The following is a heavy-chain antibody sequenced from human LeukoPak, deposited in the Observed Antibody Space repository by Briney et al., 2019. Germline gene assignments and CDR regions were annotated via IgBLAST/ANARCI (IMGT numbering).Heavy chain of an antibody. CDR1: GLTFSSYS. D-gene: IGHD1-26*01. V-gene: IGHV3-48*02. CDR3: TPHRDGSYPFDY. J-gene: IGHJ4*02. CDR2: ISSSSSTI. Sequence: GGSLRLSCAASGLTFSSYSMNWVRQAPGKGLEWVSHISSSSSTIYYADSVKGRFTISRDSAKNSLYLQMNTLRDEDTAVYYCTPHRDGSYPFDYWGQGTLVTVSS.